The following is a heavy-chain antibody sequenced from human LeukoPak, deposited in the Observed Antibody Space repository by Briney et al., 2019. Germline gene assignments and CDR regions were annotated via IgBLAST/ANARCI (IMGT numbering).Heavy chain of an antibody. V-gene: IGHV3-74*01. CDR3: AREAAVAGIYFDS. J-gene: IGHJ4*02. CDR2: ISHDGSST. Sequence: GGSLRLSCVASGFTFSTYWMHWVRQAPGKGLVWVSRISHDGSSTNWADSLKGLFSISRDNAKNTVYLQVDSLRAEDTAVYYCAREAAVAGIYFDSWGQGTLVHVSS. D-gene: IGHD6-19*01. CDR1: GFTFSTYW.